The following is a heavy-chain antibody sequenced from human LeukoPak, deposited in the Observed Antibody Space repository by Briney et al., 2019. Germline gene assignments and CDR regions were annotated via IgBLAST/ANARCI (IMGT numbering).Heavy chain of an antibody. CDR3: ARAHDSSGHYYESYLKLDY. V-gene: IGHV4-59*01. CDR2: IYYNGNT. Sequence: SETLSLTCTVSGGSINSYFWTWIRQSPGKGLEWIGYIYYNGNTNYNPSLKSRVAISVDMSKNQFSLQLSSVTAADTAVYYCARAHDSSGHYYESYLKLDYWGQGTLVTVSS. CDR1: GGSINSYF. D-gene: IGHD3-22*01. J-gene: IGHJ4*02.